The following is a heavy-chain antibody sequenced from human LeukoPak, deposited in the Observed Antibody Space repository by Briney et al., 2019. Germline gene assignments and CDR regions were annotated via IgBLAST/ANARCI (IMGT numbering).Heavy chain of an antibody. J-gene: IGHJ4*02. CDR1: GFTFSSYW. CDR3: AKGSVTMIVVVIPFDY. Sequence: GGSLRLSCAASGFTFSSYWMSWVRQAPGKGLEWVSSITGDSTYYADSVKGRFTISRDNSKNTLYLQMNSLRAEDTAVYYCAKGSVTMIVVVIPFDYWGQGTLVTVSS. CDR2: ITGDST. D-gene: IGHD3-22*01. V-gene: IGHV3-23*01.